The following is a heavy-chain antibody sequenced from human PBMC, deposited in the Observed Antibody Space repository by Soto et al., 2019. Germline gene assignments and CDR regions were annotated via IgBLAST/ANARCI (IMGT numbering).Heavy chain of an antibody. D-gene: IGHD2-2*01. CDR3: ARGVVVVTNYYFDQ. CDR2: ILPIYSTRNYA. Sequence: QVQLVQSGAEVRKPGSSVKVSCKASGGTFNKYAISWVRQAPGQGPEWMGGILPIYSTRNYANYAHKVQGRVTITVDTSTSTAYMELSGLKSDDTAIYYCARGVVVVTNYYFDQWGQGTLVTVSS. J-gene: IGHJ4*02. V-gene: IGHV1-69*06. CDR1: GGTFNKYA.